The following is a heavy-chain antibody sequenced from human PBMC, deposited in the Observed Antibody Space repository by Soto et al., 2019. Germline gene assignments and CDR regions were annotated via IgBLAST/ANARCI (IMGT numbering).Heavy chain of an antibody. CDR2: IYYSGST. Sequence: SETLSLTCTLSARSISSGGYCPSWIRQHPGKGLEWIGYIYYSGSTYYNPSLKSRVTISVDTSKNQFSLKLSSVTAADTAVYYCARLRGYDGLDYWGQGTLVTVSS. D-gene: IGHD5-12*01. J-gene: IGHJ4*02. V-gene: IGHV4-31*03. CDR1: ARSISSGGYC. CDR3: ARLRGYDGLDY.